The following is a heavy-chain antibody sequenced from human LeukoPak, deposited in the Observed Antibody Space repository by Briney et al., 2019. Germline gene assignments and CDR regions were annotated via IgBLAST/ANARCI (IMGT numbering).Heavy chain of an antibody. CDR2: FDREDDEP. Sequence: GASVKVSCKVSGYTLSDFSMHWVRQAPGKGLEWLGGFDREDDEPIYAQKFQGGVRMTGDTSTDTAYMELSALRSEDTAVYYCATLDFYYDSSGRPLPPGWGQGTLVTVSS. D-gene: IGHD3-22*01. CDR1: GYTLSDFS. V-gene: IGHV1-24*01. CDR3: ATLDFYYDSSGRPLPPG. J-gene: IGHJ4*02.